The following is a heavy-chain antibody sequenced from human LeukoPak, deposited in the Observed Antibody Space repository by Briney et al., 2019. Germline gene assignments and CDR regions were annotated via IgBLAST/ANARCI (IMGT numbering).Heavy chain of an antibody. CDR2: IYYSGST. V-gene: IGHV4-39*01. CDR1: GGSISSSSYY. J-gene: IGHJ5*02. Sequence: PSETLSLTCTVSGGSISSSSYYWGWIRQPPGKGLEWIGSIYYSGSTYYNPSLKSRVTISVDTSKNQFSLKLSSVTATDTAVYYCASVSRAAAGTKGWFDPWGQGTLVTVSS. CDR3: ASVSRAAAGTKGWFDP. D-gene: IGHD6-13*01.